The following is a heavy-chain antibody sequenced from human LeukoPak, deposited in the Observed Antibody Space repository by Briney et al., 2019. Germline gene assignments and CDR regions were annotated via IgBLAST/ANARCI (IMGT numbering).Heavy chain of an antibody. J-gene: IGHJ4*02. V-gene: IGHV5-51*01. CDR3: ARHVEGYYYGSGSLGYFDY. D-gene: IGHD3-10*01. CDR2: IYPGDSDT. Sequence: GESLKISCKGSGYSFTSYWIGWVRQMPGKGLEWMGIIYPGDSDTRYSPSFQGQVTVSADKSISTAYLQWSSLKASDTAMYYCARHVEGYYYGSGSLGYFDYWGQGTLVTVSS. CDR1: GYSFTSYW.